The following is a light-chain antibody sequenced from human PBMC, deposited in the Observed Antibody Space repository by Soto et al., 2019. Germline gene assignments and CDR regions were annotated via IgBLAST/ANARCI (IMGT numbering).Light chain of an antibody. V-gene: IGLV2-23*02. J-gene: IGLJ1*01. CDR1: SSNVGSYKL. Sequence: QSALTQPASVSGSPGQSITISCTGNSSNVGSYKLVSWYQQHPGKAPKLMIFEFNKRPSGISNRFSGSKSGNTASMTISGLKVADEADYYCCSSGGSPTYVFGTATKVTVL. CDR3: CSSGGSPTYV. CDR2: EFN.